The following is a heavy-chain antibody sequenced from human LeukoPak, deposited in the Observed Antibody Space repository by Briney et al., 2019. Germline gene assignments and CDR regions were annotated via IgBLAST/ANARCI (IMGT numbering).Heavy chain of an antibody. V-gene: IGHV1-2*02. CDR3: ARARVGATGYYFDY. CDR2: INLNSGGT. D-gene: IGHD1-26*01. CDR1: GYTFTGYD. Sequence: ASVKLSCKASGYTFTGYDMHLGRQAPGQGLEWMGWINLNSGGTNYAQKFQGRVTMTRDTSISTAYMELSRLRSDDTAVYYCARARVGATGYYFDYWGQGTLVTVSS. J-gene: IGHJ4*02.